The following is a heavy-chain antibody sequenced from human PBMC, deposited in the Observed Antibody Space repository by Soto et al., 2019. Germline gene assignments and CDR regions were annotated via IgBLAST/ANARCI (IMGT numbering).Heavy chain of an antibody. CDR2: ISSDGGNK. CDR3: AKGLYYYDSSGYRVFDY. Sequence: GGSLRLSCATSGFTFTRSGMHWVRQAPGKGLDWVAVISSDGGNKYYGDSVRGRFTISRDNSNNTLFLEMKSLRVDDTAVYYCAKGLYYYDSSGYRVFDYWGQGALVTVSS. V-gene: IGHV3-30*18. D-gene: IGHD3-22*01. J-gene: IGHJ4*02. CDR1: GFTFTRSG.